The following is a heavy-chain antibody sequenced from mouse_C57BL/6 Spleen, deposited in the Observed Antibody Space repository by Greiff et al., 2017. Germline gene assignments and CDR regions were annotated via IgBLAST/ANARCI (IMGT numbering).Heavy chain of an antibody. CDR1: GFTFSSYA. CDR2: ISDGGSYT. J-gene: IGHJ1*03. V-gene: IGHV5-4*01. Sequence: EVQGVESGGGLVKPGGSLKLSCAASGFTFSSYAMSWVRQTPEKRLEWVATISDGGSYTYYPDNVKGRFTISRANAKNNLYLQMSHLKSEDTAMYYCARVLLLRWYVDVWGTGTTVTVSS. D-gene: IGHD1-1*01. CDR3: ARVLLLRWYVDV.